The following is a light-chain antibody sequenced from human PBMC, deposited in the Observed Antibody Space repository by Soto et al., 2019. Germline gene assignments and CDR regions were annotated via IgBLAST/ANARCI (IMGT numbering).Light chain of an antibody. J-gene: IGLJ2*01. CDR1: SSDGGNYNY. V-gene: IGLV2-14*03. CDR2: DVS. Sequence: QSALTQPASVSGSPGQSITISCTGTSSDGGNYNYVSWYQQHPGKVPRLMIYDVSNRPSGVSDRFSGSKSGNTASLTISGLQAEDEADYYCSSYTTSSTLVFGGGTQLTVL. CDR3: SSYTTSSTLV.